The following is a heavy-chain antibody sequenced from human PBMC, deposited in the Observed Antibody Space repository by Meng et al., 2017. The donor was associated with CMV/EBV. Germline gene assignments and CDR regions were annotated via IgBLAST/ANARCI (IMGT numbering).Heavy chain of an antibody. CDR1: GFTFGNYG. J-gene: IGHJ6*02. CDR3: ARPLTNYDFWSGYYTGGGMDV. Sequence: GESLKISCAASGFTFGNYGMYWVRQAPGKGLEWVTFIRYDGSNKYYADSVKGRFTISRDNSKNTLFLQMNSLRAEDTAVYYCARPLTNYDFWSGYYTGGGMDVWGQGTTVTVSS. D-gene: IGHD3-3*01. CDR2: IRYDGSNK. V-gene: IGHV3-30*02.